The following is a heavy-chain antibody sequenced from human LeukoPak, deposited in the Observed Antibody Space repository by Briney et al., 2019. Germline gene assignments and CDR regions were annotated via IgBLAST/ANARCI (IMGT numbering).Heavy chain of an antibody. J-gene: IGHJ6*02. CDR1: GYTFTSYY. CDR3: AREGFPPKISDLSGLGPYYYYGMDV. V-gene: IGHV1-46*01. CDR2: INPSGGST. Sequence: ASVKVSCKASGYTFTSYYMHWVRQAPGQGLEWMGIINPSGGSTSYTQKFQSRVTMTRDTSTSTVYMELSSLRSEDTAVYYCAREGFPPKISDLSGLGPYYYYGMDVWGQGTTVTVSS. D-gene: IGHD3-9*01.